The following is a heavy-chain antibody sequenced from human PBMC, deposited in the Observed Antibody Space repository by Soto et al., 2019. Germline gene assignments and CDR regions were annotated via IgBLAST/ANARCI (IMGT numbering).Heavy chain of an antibody. V-gene: IGHV4-59*01. D-gene: IGHD2-15*01. CDR3: ARAHREVGVVASREMDV. J-gene: IGHJ6*02. Sequence: QVQLQESGPGLVKPSETLSLTCSVSGGSISSDYWSWIRQPPGKGLEWIGYIYYTGSTNYNPSLKSRFIITVNSSKTQFSLNLRSVTAADTAVYYCARAHREVGVVASREMDVGSQWTTVTASS. CDR2: IYYTGST. CDR1: GGSISSDY.